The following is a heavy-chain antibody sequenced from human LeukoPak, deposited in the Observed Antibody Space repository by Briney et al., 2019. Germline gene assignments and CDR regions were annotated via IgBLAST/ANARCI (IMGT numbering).Heavy chain of an antibody. CDR3: AKEGIDGSGHDLDY. Sequence: GGSLRLSCVASGFTFSSYAMNWVRQAPGKGLDWVSGISDSGDSTYYADSVKGRFTISRDISKNTLYLQMTSLRAEDTAVYYCAKEGIDGSGHDLDYWGQGTRVTVSS. J-gene: IGHJ4*02. V-gene: IGHV3-23*01. D-gene: IGHD5-12*01. CDR1: GFTFSSYA. CDR2: ISDSGDST.